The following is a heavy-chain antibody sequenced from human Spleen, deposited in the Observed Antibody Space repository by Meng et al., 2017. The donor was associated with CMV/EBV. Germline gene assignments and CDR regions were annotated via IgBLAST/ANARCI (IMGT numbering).Heavy chain of an antibody. J-gene: IGHJ6*02. CDR3: AKHLYDILIGYYHYGMDV. Sequence: TFSSYSMNWVRQAPGKGLEWVSSITSSGGYVYYADSVKGRFTISRDNSKNTLYLQMNSLRVEDTAKYYCAKHLYDILIGYYHYGMDVWGQGTAVTVSS. CDR1: TFSSYS. CDR2: ITSSGGYV. V-gene: IGHV3-21*04. D-gene: IGHD3-9*01.